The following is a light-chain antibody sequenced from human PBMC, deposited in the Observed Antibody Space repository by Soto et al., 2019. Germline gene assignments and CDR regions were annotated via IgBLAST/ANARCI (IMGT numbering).Light chain of an antibody. J-gene: IGLJ2*01. CDR2: AVS. Sequence: QSALTQPASVSGSPGQSITISCTGTSSDVGGYNYVSWYQQHPGKAPQLMIYAVSNRPSGVSNRFSGSKSGNTASLTISGLQAEDEADYYCSSYTSSSTLVVFGGGTKLTVL. CDR3: SSYTSSSTLVV. CDR1: SSDVGGYNY. V-gene: IGLV2-14*01.